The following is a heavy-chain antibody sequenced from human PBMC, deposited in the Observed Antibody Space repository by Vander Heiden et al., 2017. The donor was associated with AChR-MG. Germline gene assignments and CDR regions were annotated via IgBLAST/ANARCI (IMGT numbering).Heavy chain of an antibody. Sequence: QVQLVQSGAEVKKPGASVKVSCKVSGYTLTELSMHWVRQAPGKGLEWMGGFDPEDGETIYAQKFQGRVTMTEDTSTDTAYMELSSLRSEDTAVYYCATDPPCFKGKGYSSGCRDYWGQGTLVTVSS. CDR3: ATDPPCFKGKGYSSGCRDY. CDR1: GYTLTELS. D-gene: IGHD6-19*01. V-gene: IGHV1-24*01. CDR2: FDPEDGET. J-gene: IGHJ4*02.